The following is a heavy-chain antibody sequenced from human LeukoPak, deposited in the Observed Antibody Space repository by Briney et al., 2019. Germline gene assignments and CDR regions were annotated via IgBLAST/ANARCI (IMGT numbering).Heavy chain of an antibody. Sequence: SQTLSLTSAISGDSVSSNSAAWNWIRQSPSRGLEWLGRTYYRSKWCNDYAVSVKSRITINPDTSKNQFSLQLNSVTPEDTAVYYCARGRRSGYSSGWYYFDYWGQGTLVTVSS. CDR1: GDSVSSNSAA. D-gene: IGHD6-19*01. CDR3: ARGRRSGYSSGWYYFDY. J-gene: IGHJ4*02. CDR2: TYYRSKWCN. V-gene: IGHV6-1*01.